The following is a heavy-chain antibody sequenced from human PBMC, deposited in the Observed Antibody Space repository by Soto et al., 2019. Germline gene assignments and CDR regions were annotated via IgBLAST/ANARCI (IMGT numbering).Heavy chain of an antibody. Sequence: EVQLVETGGDLIQPGGSLRLSCAASGFTVISNYMSWVRQAPGKGLEWVAVIHSGGNTYYADSVMGRFTISRDNSKNTLYLQMNSRRAEDTAVYYCARDSRGGASRHWGQGTLVTVSS. D-gene: IGHD3-3*01. J-gene: IGHJ4*02. CDR2: IHSGGNT. CDR1: GFTVISNY. CDR3: ARDSRGGASRH. V-gene: IGHV3-53*02.